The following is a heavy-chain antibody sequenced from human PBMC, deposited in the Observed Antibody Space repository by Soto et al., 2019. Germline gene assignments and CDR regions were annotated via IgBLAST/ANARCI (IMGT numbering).Heavy chain of an antibody. CDR3: ARSISYYYYGMDV. Sequence: PSETLSLTCTVSGGSISSGGYYWSWIRQHPGKGLEWIGYIYCSGSTYYNPSLKSRVTISVDTSKNQFSLKLSSVTAADTAVYYCARSISYYYYGMDVWGQGTTVTVSS. D-gene: IGHD3-3*02. CDR1: GGSISSGGYY. CDR2: IYCSGST. J-gene: IGHJ6*02. V-gene: IGHV4-31*03.